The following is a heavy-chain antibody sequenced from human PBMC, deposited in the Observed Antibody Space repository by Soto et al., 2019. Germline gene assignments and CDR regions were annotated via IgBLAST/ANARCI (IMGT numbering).Heavy chain of an antibody. D-gene: IGHD3-3*01. CDR2: ISGSGGTT. V-gene: IGHV3-23*01. Sequence: GGSLRLSCAASGFTFSSYAMSWVRQAPGKGLEWVSAISGSGGTTXXXXXXXXXXXXXXDXXXNTLYLQMNSLRAEDTAVYYCAKGWSAFDIWGQGTMVTVSS. CDR1: GFTFSSYA. CDR3: AKGWSAFDI. J-gene: IGHJ3*02.